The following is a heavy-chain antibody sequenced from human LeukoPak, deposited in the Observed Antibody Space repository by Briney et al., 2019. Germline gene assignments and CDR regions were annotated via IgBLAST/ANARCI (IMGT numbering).Heavy chain of an antibody. CDR1: GFTFSSYE. V-gene: IGHV3-48*03. J-gene: IGHJ4*02. CDR2: ISSSGSTI. CDR3: ARDPDYGDPDY. Sequence: GGSLRLSCAASGFTFSSYEMNWVRQAPGKGLEWGSYISSSGSTIYYADSVKGRFTISRDNAKNSLYLQMNSLRAEDTAVYYCARDPDYGDPDYWGQGTLVTVSS. D-gene: IGHD4-17*01.